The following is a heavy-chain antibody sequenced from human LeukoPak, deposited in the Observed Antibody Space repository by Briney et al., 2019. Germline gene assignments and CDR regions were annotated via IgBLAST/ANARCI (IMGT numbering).Heavy chain of an antibody. D-gene: IGHD3-3*01. CDR3: ARALPVDYCFDY. V-gene: IGHV1-18*01. CDR2: ISGYNGNT. J-gene: IGHJ4*02. Sequence: GASVKVSCKTSGYTFTHYGISWVRQAPGQGLEWMGWISGYNGNTNYAQKFQGRVTMTTDTYTTTAYMELRSLRSDDTAGYYCARALPVDYCFDYWGQGTLVSVSS. CDR1: GYTFTHYG.